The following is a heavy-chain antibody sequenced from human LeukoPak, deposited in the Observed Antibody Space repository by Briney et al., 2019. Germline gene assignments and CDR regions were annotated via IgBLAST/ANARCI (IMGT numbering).Heavy chain of an antibody. V-gene: IGHV4-59*08. J-gene: IGHJ6*02. D-gene: IGHD1-26*01. CDR1: GGSISSYY. CDR2: IYYSGST. CDR3: ARHADVESGSYYIAALDYYYYYGMDA. Sequence: SETLSLTCTVSGGSISSYYWSWIRQPAGKGLEWIGYIYYSGSTNYNPSLKSRVTISVDTSKNQFSLKLSSVTAADTAVYYCARHADVESGSYYIAALDYYYYYGMDAWGQGTTVTVSS.